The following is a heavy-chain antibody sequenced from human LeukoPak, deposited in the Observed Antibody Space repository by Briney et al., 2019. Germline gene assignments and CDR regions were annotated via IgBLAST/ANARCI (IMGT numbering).Heavy chain of an antibody. CDR2: IYPGDSDT. CDR1: GYSFTIYW. Sequence: GESLKISCKASGYSFTIYWIGWVRQMPGKGLEWMGIIYPGDSDTRYSPSFQGQVTISVDESTSTAYLQWSSLKASDTAMYYCARRSSHFDYWGQGTLVTVSS. CDR3: ARRSSHFDY. J-gene: IGHJ4*02. V-gene: IGHV5-51*01.